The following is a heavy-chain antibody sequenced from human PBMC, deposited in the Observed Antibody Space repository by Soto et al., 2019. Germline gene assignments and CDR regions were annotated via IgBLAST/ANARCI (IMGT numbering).Heavy chain of an antibody. D-gene: IGHD2-15*01. CDR2: INSDGSST. CDR1: GFTFSSYW. V-gene: IGHV3-74*01. CDR3: VRTSLVVAAATREDY. J-gene: IGHJ4*02. Sequence: EVQLVESGGGLVQPGGSLRLSCAASGFTFSSYWMHWVRQAPGKGLVWVSRINSDGSSTSYADSVKGRFTISSDNAKNTLYLLMNSLRAEDTAVYYCVRTSLVVAAATREDYWGQGTLVTVSS.